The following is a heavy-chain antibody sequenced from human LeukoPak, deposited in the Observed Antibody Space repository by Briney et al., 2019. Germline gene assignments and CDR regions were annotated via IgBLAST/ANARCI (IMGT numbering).Heavy chain of an antibody. J-gene: IGHJ4*02. Sequence: ASVKVSCKASGYTFTGYYMHWVRQAPGQGLEWMGWINPNSGGTNYAQKVQGRVTMTRDTSISTAYMELSRLRSDDTAVYYCARGGGSYYFFDYWGQGTLVTVSS. CDR2: INPNSGGT. CDR1: GYTFTGYY. V-gene: IGHV1-2*02. D-gene: IGHD1-26*01. CDR3: ARGGGSYYFFDY.